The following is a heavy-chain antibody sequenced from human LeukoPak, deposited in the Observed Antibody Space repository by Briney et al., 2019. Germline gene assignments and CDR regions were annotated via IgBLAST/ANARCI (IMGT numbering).Heavy chain of an antibody. CDR1: GFTFDDYT. Sequence: GGSLRLSCAASGFTFDDYTMHWVRQAPGKGLEWVSLISWDGGSTYYADSVKGRFTISRDNSKNSLYLQMNSLRTEDTALYYCAKDRDYYDSSGYYGGLDYWGQGTPVTVSS. V-gene: IGHV3-43*01. J-gene: IGHJ4*02. CDR2: ISWDGGST. D-gene: IGHD3-22*01. CDR3: AKDRDYYDSSGYYGGLDY.